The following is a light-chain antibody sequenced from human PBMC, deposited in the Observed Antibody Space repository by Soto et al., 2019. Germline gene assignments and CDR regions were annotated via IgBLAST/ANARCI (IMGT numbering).Light chain of an antibody. CDR3: SSYAGTPFV. Sequence: QFVLTQPPSASGAPGQSVTISCPGNSIDVGRYNYVSWYQQHPGKAPKLMISEVNKRASGVPDRFSGSKSGNTASLTVSGLQAEDEADYYCSSYAGTPFVFGTGTKVTVL. V-gene: IGLV2-8*01. CDR2: EVN. CDR1: SIDVGRYNY. J-gene: IGLJ1*01.